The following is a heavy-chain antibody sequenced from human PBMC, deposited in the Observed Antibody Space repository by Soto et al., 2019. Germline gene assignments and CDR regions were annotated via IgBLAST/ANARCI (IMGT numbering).Heavy chain of an antibody. CDR2: IIPMFGTP. CDR1: GGTFISHG. J-gene: IGHJ4*02. Sequence: QVQLVQSGAEVKKPGSSVKVSCKASGGTFISHGITWVRQAPGQGLEWMGGIIPMFGTPKYEQRFQGRVSITPEKSTTTAYMELSSLGSEDTAVYYCAIGSVVVMGAATGGLIYWGQGALVTVSS. CDR3: AIGSVVVMGAATGGLIY. V-gene: IGHV1-69*06. D-gene: IGHD2-21*01.